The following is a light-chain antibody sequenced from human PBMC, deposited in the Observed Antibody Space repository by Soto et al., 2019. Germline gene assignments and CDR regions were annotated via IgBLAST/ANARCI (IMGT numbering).Light chain of an antibody. CDR3: PQYSSSVRA. CDR1: QSVSSN. Sequence: EILITQSPVTLSVSPGERATLSCRASQSVSSNLALYQQKPGQAPSLLIYGAFTRATGIPARFSGSGSGTDFTLTISRLEADDVAVYHRPQYSSSVRAFGQGTKLNIK. J-gene: IGKJ1*01. CDR2: GAF. V-gene: IGKV3-15*01.